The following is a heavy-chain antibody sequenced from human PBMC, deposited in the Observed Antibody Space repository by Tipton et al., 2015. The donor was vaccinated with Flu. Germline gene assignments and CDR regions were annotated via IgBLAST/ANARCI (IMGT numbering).Heavy chain of an antibody. V-gene: IGHV4-38-2*02. CDR3: ARDRWEYIRGFDS. Sequence: TLSLTCSVSGSSIGGSYCWGWIRQPSRKGLQWIGNICPGSMYYNPSLKSRVTISVDTSKNQFSLKLTSVTAADTAVYYCARDRWEYIRGFDSWGQGTLVTVSP. CDR2: ICPGSM. D-gene: IGHD2/OR15-2a*01. CDR1: GSSIGGSYC. J-gene: IGHJ4*02.